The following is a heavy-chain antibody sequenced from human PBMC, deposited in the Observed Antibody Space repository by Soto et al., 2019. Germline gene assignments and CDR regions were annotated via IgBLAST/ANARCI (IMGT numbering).Heavy chain of an antibody. D-gene: IGHD4-17*01. CDR1: GFTFSSYW. V-gene: IGHV3-9*01. CDR2: ISWHSAAI. CDR3: AKNIGPTVTTRDDYFDY. Sequence: GGSLGLCCAASGFTFSSYWMSWVRQAAGKGLEWVAGISWHSAAIGYADSVKGRFTISRDNAKNSLFLQMTSVRSEDTDLYYCAKNIGPTVTTRDDYFDYWGQGTPVTVSS. J-gene: IGHJ4*02.